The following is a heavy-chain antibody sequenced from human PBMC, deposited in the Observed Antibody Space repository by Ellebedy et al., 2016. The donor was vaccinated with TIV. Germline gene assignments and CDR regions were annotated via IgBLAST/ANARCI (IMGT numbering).Heavy chain of an antibody. CDR3: ARDRVAAAGREYYGMDV. J-gene: IGHJ6*02. V-gene: IGHV1-46*01. D-gene: IGHD6-13*01. CDR1: GYTFTSYY. CDR2: INPSGGST. Sequence: AASVKVSCKASGYTFTSYYMHWVRQAPGQGLEWMGIINPSGGSTSYAQKFQGRVTMTRDTSTSTVYMELSSLRSEDTAVYYCARDRVAAAGREYYGMDVWGQGTTVTVSS.